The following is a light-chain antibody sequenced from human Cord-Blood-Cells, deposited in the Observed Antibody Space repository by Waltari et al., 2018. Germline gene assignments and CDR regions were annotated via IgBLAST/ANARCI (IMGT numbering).Light chain of an antibody. V-gene: IGLV2-23*01. CDR3: CSYAGSSTVV. CDR1: SSAVGSYNL. Sequence: QSALTQPASVSGSPGQSITISCTGTSSAVGSYNLDSWYQQHPGKAPKLMIYEGSKRPSGVSNRFSGSKSGNTASLTISGLQAEDEADYYCCSYAGSSTVVFGGGTKLTVL. J-gene: IGLJ2*01. CDR2: EGS.